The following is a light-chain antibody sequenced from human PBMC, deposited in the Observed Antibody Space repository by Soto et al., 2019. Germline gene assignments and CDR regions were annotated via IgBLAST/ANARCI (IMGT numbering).Light chain of an antibody. J-gene: IGKJ1*01. Sequence: EIVLSQSPGTLSLYPGERATLSCRASQSVSSSTYLAWYQQKPGQAPRLLIYDASSRATGIPDRFSGSGSGADFTLTISRLEPEDFAVYFCQQYGSSPTTFGQGTKVDVK. CDR3: QQYGSSPTT. V-gene: IGKV3-20*01. CDR1: QSVSSSTY. CDR2: DAS.